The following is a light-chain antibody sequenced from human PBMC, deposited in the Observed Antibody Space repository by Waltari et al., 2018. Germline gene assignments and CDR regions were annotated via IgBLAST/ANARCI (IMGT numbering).Light chain of an antibody. J-gene: IGLJ3*02. V-gene: IGLV2-11*01. CDR1: SRDVGGYNY. Sequence: QSALTQPRSVSGSPGQSVTISCTGTSRDVGGYNYVSWYQHHPGKAPKLLIYDVTKRPSGVPDRFSASKSDNTASLTISGLQAEDEADYYCCSYAGSITFWVFGGGTKLTVL. CDR3: CSYAGSITFWV. CDR2: DVT.